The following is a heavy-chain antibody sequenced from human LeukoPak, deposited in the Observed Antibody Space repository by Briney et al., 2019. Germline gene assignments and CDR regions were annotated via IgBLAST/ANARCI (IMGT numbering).Heavy chain of an antibody. Sequence: GASVKVSCKASGYTLTTYDTNWVRQATGQGLEWMGWMNPNSGNTGYTQKFQGRVTMTRNTSISTAYMELSSLRSEDTAVYYCARGRGSGHKENWFDPWGQGTLVTVSS. J-gene: IGHJ5*02. V-gene: IGHV1-8*01. D-gene: IGHD6-19*01. CDR2: MNPNSGNT. CDR1: GYTLTTYD. CDR3: ARGRGSGHKENWFDP.